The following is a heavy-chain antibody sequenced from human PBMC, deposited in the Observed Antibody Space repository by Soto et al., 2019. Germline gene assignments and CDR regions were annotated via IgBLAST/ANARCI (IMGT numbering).Heavy chain of an antibody. J-gene: IGHJ4*02. D-gene: IGHD3-9*01. CDR3: ARAGDSRYYDILTGYATT. CDR2: ISYDGSNK. V-gene: IGHV3-30-3*01. Sequence: HPGGSLRLSCAASGFTFSSYAMHWVRQAPGKGLEWVAVISYDGSNKYYADSVKGRFTISRDNSKNTLYLQMNSLRAEDTAVYYCARAGDSRYYDILTGYATTWGQGTLVTVSS. CDR1: GFTFSSYA.